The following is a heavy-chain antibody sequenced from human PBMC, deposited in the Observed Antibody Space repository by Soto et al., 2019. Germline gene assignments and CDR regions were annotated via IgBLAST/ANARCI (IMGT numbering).Heavy chain of an antibody. CDR3: ASCYGSGLNWFDP. CDR2: IYYSGST. D-gene: IGHD3-10*01. V-gene: IGHV4-30-4*01. Sequence: SETLSLTCTVSGGSISSGDYYWSWIRQPPGKGLEWIGYIYYSGSTYYNPSLKSRVTISVDTSKNQFSLKLSSVTAADTAVYYCASCYGSGLNWFDPWGQGTLVTVSS. J-gene: IGHJ5*02. CDR1: GGSISSGDYY.